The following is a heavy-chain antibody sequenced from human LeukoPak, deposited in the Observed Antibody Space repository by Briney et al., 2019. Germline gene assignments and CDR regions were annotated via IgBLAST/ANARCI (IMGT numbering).Heavy chain of an antibody. J-gene: IGHJ3*01. CDR1: GGSFSGYY. D-gene: IGHD6-13*01. CDR2: INHSGST. V-gene: IGHV4-34*01. Sequence: PSETLSLTCAVYGGSFSGYYWSWIRQPPGKGLEWIGEINHSGSTNYNPSLKSRVTISVDTSKNQFSLKLSSVTAADTAVYYCARPRGVAAGSWGQGTMVTVPS. CDR3: ARPRGVAAGS.